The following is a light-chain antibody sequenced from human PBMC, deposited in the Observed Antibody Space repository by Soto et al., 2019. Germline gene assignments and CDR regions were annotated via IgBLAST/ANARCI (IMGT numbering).Light chain of an antibody. CDR1: QSVSNNY. Sequence: EIVWTHAAGTLSLTPGERATLSCMASQSVSNNYLAWYQQKPGQAPRPLIYGASNRATGIPDRFSGSGSGTDFTLTISRLEPEDFAVYYCQQYGSSGTFGQGTKVDIK. CDR2: GAS. CDR3: QQYGSSGT. V-gene: IGKV3-20*01. J-gene: IGKJ1*01.